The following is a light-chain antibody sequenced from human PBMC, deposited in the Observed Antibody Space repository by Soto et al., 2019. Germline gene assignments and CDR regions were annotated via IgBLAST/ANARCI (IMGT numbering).Light chain of an antibody. CDR2: DAS. CDR1: QGIGSS. CDR3: QQFNNYPFT. Sequence: AIQLTQSPSSLSASVGDRVTITCRASQGIGSSLAWYQQKPGKAPKSLIYDASSLESGVPSRFSGSGSGTYFTLTINSLQPDDFATYYCQQFNNYPFTFGPGTEVDIK. J-gene: IGKJ3*01. V-gene: IGKV1D-13*01.